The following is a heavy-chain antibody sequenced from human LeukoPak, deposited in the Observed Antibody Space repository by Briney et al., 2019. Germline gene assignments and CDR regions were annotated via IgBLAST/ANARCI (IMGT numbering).Heavy chain of an antibody. CDR1: GYTFTGYY. CDR2: INPNSGGT. CDR3: ARHITRPVGMDV. Sequence: ASVKVSCKASGYTFTGYYMHWVRQAPGQGPEWMGWINPNSGGTNYAQKFQGWVTMTRDTSISTAYMELSRLRSDDTAVYYCARHITRPVGMDVWGQGTTVTVSS. V-gene: IGHV1-2*04. D-gene: IGHD3-3*01. J-gene: IGHJ6*02.